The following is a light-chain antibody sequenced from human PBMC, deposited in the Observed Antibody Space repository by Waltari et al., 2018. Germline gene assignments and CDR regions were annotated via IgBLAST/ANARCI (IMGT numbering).Light chain of an antibody. Sequence: IVLNQFPNSLVVSLGREGTIPWKFRQSFLYSANKKNYLAWYQQRPGQPPKQLIYWASTRASGVPDRFSGSGSVTDFTLTISNLQAEDVALYYCQQSYSTPLTFGGGTKVEIK. CDR3: QQSYSTPLT. CDR2: WAS. J-gene: IGKJ4*01. CDR1: QSFLYSANKKNY. V-gene: IGKV4-1*01.